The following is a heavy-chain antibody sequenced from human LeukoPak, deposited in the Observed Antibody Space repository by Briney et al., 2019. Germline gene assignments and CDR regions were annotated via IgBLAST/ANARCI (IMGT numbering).Heavy chain of an antibody. CDR2: ISWDGGNT. CDR3: AKEGFWSGYYSGSSYGMDV. D-gene: IGHD3-3*01. Sequence: GGSLRLSCAASGFTFDDYTMHWVRQAPGQGLEWVSLISWDGGNTYYADSVKSRFTISRDNSKNSLYLQMNSLGTEDTALYYCAKEGFWSGYYSGSSYGMDVWGQGTTVTVSS. J-gene: IGHJ6*02. CDR1: GFTFDDYT. V-gene: IGHV3-43*01.